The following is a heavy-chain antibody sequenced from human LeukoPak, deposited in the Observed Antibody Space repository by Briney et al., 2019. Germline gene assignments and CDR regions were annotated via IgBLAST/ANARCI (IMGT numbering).Heavy chain of an antibody. CDR2: ISGSGGST. D-gene: IGHD6-19*01. CDR3: AKEWDRSGWYGGGGDY. CDR1: GFTFSSYA. Sequence: PGGSLRLSCAASGFTFSSYAMSWVRQAPGKGLEWASAISGSGGSTYYADSVKGRFTISRDNSKNTLYLQMNSLRAEDTAVYYCAKEWDRSGWYGGGGDYWGQGTLVTVSS. V-gene: IGHV3-23*01. J-gene: IGHJ4*02.